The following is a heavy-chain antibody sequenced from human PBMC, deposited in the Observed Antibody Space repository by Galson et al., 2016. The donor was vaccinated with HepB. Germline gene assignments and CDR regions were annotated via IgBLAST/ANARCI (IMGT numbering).Heavy chain of an antibody. CDR1: GDTFSSDT. Sequence: SVKVSCKASGDTFSSDTVSWVRLAPGRGLEWMGRFIPLLHVTHYADKFQDRASITADKATKTAFLELSNLTSDDTAVYYCARGGYCSDGRCLPNWFDPWGQGTPVAVSS. V-gene: IGHV1-69*02. CDR3: ARGGYCSDGRCLPNWFDP. CDR2: FIPLLHVT. J-gene: IGHJ5*02. D-gene: IGHD2-15*01.